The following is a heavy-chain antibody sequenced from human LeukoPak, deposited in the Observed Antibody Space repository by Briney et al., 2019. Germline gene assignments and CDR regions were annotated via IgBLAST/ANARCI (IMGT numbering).Heavy chain of an antibody. CDR2: VLYTGSS. CDR3: ARVRDYYDSSGYLTPYRHLDF. J-gene: IGHJ4*02. Sequence: SETLSLTCTVSGGSISSYYWSWVRQAPGKGLEWIGFVLYTGSSYYNPSLTNRVTISVDTSENPFSLKLSSVTAAATAVYYCARVRDYYDSSGYLTPYRHLDFWGQGTLATVSS. CDR1: GGSISSYY. D-gene: IGHD3-22*01. V-gene: IGHV4-59*01.